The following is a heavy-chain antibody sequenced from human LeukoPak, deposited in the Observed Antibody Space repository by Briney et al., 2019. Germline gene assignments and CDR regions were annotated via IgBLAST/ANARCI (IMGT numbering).Heavy chain of an antibody. Sequence: PSETLSLTCTVSGGSISSGGYYWSWMRQHPGKGLEWIGYIYYSGSTYYNPSLKSRVTISVDTSKNQFSLKLSSVTAADTAVYYCASCIAVAGTRRHFDYWGQGTLVTVSS. J-gene: IGHJ4*02. CDR2: IYYSGST. D-gene: IGHD6-19*01. CDR1: GGSISSGGYY. CDR3: ASCIAVAGTRRHFDY. V-gene: IGHV4-31*03.